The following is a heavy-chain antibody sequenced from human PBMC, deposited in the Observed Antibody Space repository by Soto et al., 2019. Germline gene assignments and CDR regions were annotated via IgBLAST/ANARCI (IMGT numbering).Heavy chain of an antibody. CDR2: IYSGGST. D-gene: IGHD1-1*01. CDR1: GFTVSSNY. V-gene: IGHV3-53*04. Sequence: GGSLRLSCAASGFTVSSNYMSWVRQAPGKGLEWVSVIYSGGSTYYADSVKGRFTISRHNSKNTLYLQMNSLRAEDTAVYYGGGGVGGAGTTKGFDIWGQGTMVTVSS. J-gene: IGHJ3*02. CDR3: GGGVGGAGTTKGFDI.